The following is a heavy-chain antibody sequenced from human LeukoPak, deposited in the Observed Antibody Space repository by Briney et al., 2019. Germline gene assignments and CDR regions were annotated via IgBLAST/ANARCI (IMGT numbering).Heavy chain of an antibody. CDR1: GFTFSSYS. CDR2: ISSSSSYI. V-gene: IGHV3-21*01. J-gene: IGHJ6*03. Sequence: PGGSLRLSCAASGFTFSSYSMNWVRQAPGKGLEWVSSISSSSSYIYYADSVKGRFTISRDNAKNSLYLQMNSLRAEDTAVYYCARDRFRYCSGGSCYFFYYYYMDVWGKGITVTVSS. CDR3: ARDRFRYCSGGSCYFFYYYYMDV. D-gene: IGHD2-15*01.